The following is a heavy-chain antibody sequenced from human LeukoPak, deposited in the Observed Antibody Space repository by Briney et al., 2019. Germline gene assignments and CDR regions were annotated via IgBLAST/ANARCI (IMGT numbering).Heavy chain of an antibody. J-gene: IGHJ5*02. CDR2: MNPNSGNT. CDR3: ARRLGITIFGVVIIRRNWFDP. CDR1: GYTFTSYD. D-gene: IGHD3-3*01. V-gene: IGHV1-8*01. Sequence: ASVKVSCKASGYTFTSYDINWVRQATGQGLEWMGWMNPNSGNTGYAQKFQGRVTMTRNTSISKAYMELSSLRSEDTGVYYCARRLGITIFGVVIIRRNWFDPWGQGTLVTVSS.